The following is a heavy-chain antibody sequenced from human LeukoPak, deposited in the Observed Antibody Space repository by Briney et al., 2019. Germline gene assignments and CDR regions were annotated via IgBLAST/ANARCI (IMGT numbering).Heavy chain of an antibody. J-gene: IGHJ4*02. CDR3: ARGTSEMEPISY. CDR1: GYTFTSYS. CDR2: MNPSNGNT. D-gene: IGHD5-24*01. Sequence: ASVKVSCKASGYTFTSYSINWVRQATGQGLEWMGWMNPSNGNTGYAQKFQGRLTMTRNTSISTAYMELNSLRSEDTAMYYCARGTSEMEPISYWGQGTLVTVFS. V-gene: IGHV1-8*01.